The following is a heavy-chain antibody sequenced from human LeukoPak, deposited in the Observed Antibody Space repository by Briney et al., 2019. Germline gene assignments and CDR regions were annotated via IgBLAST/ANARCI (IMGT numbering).Heavy chain of an antibody. V-gene: IGHV3-23*01. CDR2: ISGSGGST. CDR3: TREGTTGTTLD. J-gene: IGHJ4*02. CDR1: GFTFSSYG. D-gene: IGHD1-1*01. Sequence: GGSLRLSCAASGFTFSSYGMSWVRQAPGKGLEWVSAISGSGGSTYYADSVKGRFTISRDNSKNTLYLQMNSLKTEDTAVYYCTREGTTGTTLDWGQGTLVTVSS.